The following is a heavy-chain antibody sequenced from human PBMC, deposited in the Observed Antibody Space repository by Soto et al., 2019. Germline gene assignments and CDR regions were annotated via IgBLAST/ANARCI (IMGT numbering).Heavy chain of an antibody. CDR1: GGTFSSYA. Sequence: ASVKVSCKASGGTFSSYAISWVRQAPGQGLEWMGGIIPIFGTANYAQKFQGRVTITADKSTSTAYMELSSLRSEDTAVYYCARGFTLGYCSGGDAYFDYWGQGTVVTVSS. J-gene: IGHJ4*02. V-gene: IGHV1-69*06. D-gene: IGHD2-15*01. CDR3: ARGFTLGYCSGGDAYFDY. CDR2: IIPIFGTA.